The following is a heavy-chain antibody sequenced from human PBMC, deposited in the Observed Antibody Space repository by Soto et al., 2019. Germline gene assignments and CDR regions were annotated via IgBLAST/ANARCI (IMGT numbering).Heavy chain of an antibody. V-gene: IGHV4-59*08. Sequence: PSETLSLTCTVSGGSISSYYWSWIRQPPGKGLEWIGIIYYSGTTNYNPSLKSRVIISVDTSKNQFSLKLSSVTAADTAVYYCARRPSYYYDSSGFDPFDYWGQGTLVTVSS. CDR2: IYYSGTT. CDR1: GGSISSYY. J-gene: IGHJ4*02. CDR3: ARRPSYYYDSSGFDPFDY. D-gene: IGHD3-22*01.